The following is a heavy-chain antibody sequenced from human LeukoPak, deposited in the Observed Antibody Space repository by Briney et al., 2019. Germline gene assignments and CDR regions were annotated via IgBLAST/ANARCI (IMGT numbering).Heavy chain of an antibody. CDR3: TSTHHYYMDV. J-gene: IGHJ6*03. Sequence: GGSLRLSCAASGFPLSDSAIHWVRQASGRGLEWVGRIRSKANSYATAYAASIEGGFIVSRDDSKNTAYLQMNSLKTEDTAVYYCTSTHHYYMDVWGKGTTVSVSS. CDR1: GFPLSDSA. V-gene: IGHV3-73*01. CDR2: IRSKANSYAT.